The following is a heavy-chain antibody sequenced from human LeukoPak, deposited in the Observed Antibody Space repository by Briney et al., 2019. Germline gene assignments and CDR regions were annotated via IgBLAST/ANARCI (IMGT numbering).Heavy chain of an antibody. D-gene: IGHD1-26*01. Sequence: SVKVSCKASGGTFSSYAISWVRQAPGQGLEWMGGIIPIFGTANYAQKFQGRVTITADKSTSTAYMELSSLRSEDTAVYYCARGRVSGSYYGWYFDLWGRGTLVTVSS. CDR2: IIPIFGTA. CDR1: GGTFSSYA. CDR3: ARGRVSGSYYGWYFDL. J-gene: IGHJ2*01. V-gene: IGHV1-69*06.